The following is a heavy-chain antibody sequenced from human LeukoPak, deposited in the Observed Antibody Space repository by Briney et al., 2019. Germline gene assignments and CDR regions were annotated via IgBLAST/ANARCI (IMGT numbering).Heavy chain of an antibody. CDR3: ARGPYSSSWFEYMDV. V-gene: IGHV1-69*13. CDR2: IIPIFGTA. Sequence: SVKVSCKASGGTFSSYAISWVRQAPGQGLEWMGGIIPIFGTANYAQKFQGRVTITADESTSTAYMELSSLRSEDTAVYYCARGPYSSSWFEYMDVWGKGTTVTVSS. J-gene: IGHJ6*03. CDR1: GGTFSSYA. D-gene: IGHD6-13*01.